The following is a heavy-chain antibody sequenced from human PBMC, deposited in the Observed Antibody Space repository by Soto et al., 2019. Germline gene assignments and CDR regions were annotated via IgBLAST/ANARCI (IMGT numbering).Heavy chain of an antibody. D-gene: IGHD5-18*01. Sequence: EVQLVESGGGLVKPGGSLRLSCVASGFTFSSYSMNWVRQAPGKGLEWVSSISSSSSYIYYADSVKGRFTISRDNAKNSLYLQMNSLRAEDTAVYFCARPLTAMVTAGGYCGQGTLVTVSS. CDR1: GFTFSSYS. V-gene: IGHV3-21*04. CDR2: ISSSSSYI. J-gene: IGHJ4*02. CDR3: ARPLTAMVTAGGY.